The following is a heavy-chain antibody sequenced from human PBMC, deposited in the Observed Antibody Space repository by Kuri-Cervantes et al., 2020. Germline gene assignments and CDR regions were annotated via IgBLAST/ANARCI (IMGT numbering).Heavy chain of an antibody. CDR2: ISSSGSTI. CDR3: ARATVTTDFDY. D-gene: IGHD4-17*01. Sequence: GGSLRLSCAASGFTFDDYGMSWVRQAPGKGLEWVSYISSSGSTIYYADSVKGRFTISRDNAKNSLYLQMNSLGAEDTAVYYCARATVTTDFDYWGQGTLVTVSS. CDR1: GFTFDDYG. J-gene: IGHJ4*02. V-gene: IGHV3-11*01.